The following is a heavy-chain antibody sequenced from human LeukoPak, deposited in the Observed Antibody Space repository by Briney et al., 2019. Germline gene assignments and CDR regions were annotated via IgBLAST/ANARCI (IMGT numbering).Heavy chain of an antibody. J-gene: IGHJ4*02. CDR1: GYTFTGYY. CDR3: ARTRPRYSSGWYEGDY. D-gene: IGHD6-19*01. V-gene: IGHV1-69*05. CDR2: IIPIFGTA. Sequence: ASVKVSCKASGYTFTGYYMHWVRQAPGQGLEWKGRIIPIFGTAYYAQKFQGRVTITTDESTSTAYMELSSLRSEDTAVYYCARTRPRYSSGWYEGDYWGQGTLVTVSS.